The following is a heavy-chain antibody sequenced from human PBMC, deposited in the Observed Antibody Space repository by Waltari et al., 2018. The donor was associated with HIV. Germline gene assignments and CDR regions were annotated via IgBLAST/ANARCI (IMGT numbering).Heavy chain of an antibody. J-gene: IGHJ4*02. CDR3: ARDGPYSSGWYGSDY. CDR1: GFTFSYYW. D-gene: IGHD6-19*01. Sequence: EVQLVESGGGLVQPGGSLRLSCAASGFTFSYYWMSWVRQAPGKGLEGVANIKQDGSEKYYVDSVKGRFTISRDNAKNSLYLQMNSLRAEDTAMYYCARDGPYSSGWYGSDYWGQGTLVTVSS. V-gene: IGHV3-7*01. CDR2: IKQDGSEK.